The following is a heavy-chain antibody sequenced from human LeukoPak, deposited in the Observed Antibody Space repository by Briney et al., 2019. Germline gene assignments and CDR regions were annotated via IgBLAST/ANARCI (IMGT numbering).Heavy chain of an antibody. CDR2: IKQDGSDR. Sequence: GGSLRLSCAASGFTFRNYWMSWVRQAPGTGLEWVANIKQDGSDRNYATSVRGRFTISRDNAESSLYLQMNSLRVEDTAVYYCVRNLAVAGTCFDSWGQGTLVTVSS. J-gene: IGHJ4*02. CDR1: GFTFRNYW. D-gene: IGHD6-19*01. V-gene: IGHV3-7*03. CDR3: VRNLAVAGTCFDS.